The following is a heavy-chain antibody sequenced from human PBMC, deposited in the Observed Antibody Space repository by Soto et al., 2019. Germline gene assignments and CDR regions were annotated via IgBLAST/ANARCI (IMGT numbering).Heavy chain of an antibody. V-gene: IGHV4-31*03. CDR2: IYYSGST. CDR1: GGSISSGGYY. Sequence: SETLSLTCTVSGGSISSGGYYWSWIRQHPGKGLEWIGYIYYSGSTYYNPSLKSRVTISVDTSKNQFSLKLSSVTAADTAVYYCARVDYGDYVVHFDYWGQATLVTVSS. CDR3: ARVDYGDYVVHFDY. D-gene: IGHD4-17*01. J-gene: IGHJ4*02.